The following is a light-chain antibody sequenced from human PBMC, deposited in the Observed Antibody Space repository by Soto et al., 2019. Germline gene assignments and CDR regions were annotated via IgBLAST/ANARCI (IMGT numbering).Light chain of an antibody. CDR3: QAWDRSTGV. CDR1: KLGDKF. J-gene: IGLJ2*01. V-gene: IGLV3-1*01. CDR2: QDN. Sequence: SYELTQPPSVSVSPGQTVSITCSGDKLGDKFACWFQQKPGQSPVLVIYQDNRRPSGIPERFSCSNSGNTATLTISGTQAMDEADYYCQAWDRSTGVFGGGTKLTVL.